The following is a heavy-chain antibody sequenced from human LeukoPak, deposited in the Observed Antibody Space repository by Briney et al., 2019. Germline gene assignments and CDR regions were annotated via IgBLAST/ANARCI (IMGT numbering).Heavy chain of an antibody. V-gene: IGHV3-23*01. D-gene: IGHD3-16*01. Sequence: QPGGSLRLSCAASGFTFSSYAMSWVRKARGKGLEWVSAISGSGGSTYYADSVKGRFTISRDNSKNTLYLQMNSLRAEDTAVYYCAKDRRMITFGGVPWGQGTLVTVSS. CDR3: AKDRRMITFGGVP. J-gene: IGHJ5*02. CDR2: ISGSGGST. CDR1: GFTFSSYA.